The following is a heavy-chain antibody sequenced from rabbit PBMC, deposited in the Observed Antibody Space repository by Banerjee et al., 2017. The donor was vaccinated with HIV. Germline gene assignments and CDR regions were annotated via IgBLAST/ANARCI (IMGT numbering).Heavy chain of an antibody. J-gene: IGHJ4*01. D-gene: IGHD4-1*01. V-gene: IGHV1S45*01. CDR1: GFSFSNKYV. CDR3: ARDLAGAVGWNFNS. CDR2: INTSSGNS. Sequence: QEQLEESGGDLVNPEGSLTLTCTASGFSFSNKYVRCWVRQAPGKGLEWIACINTSSGNSVYASWAKGRFSSSKTALARVTLQMSSLTSADAASYFCARDLAGAVGWNFNSWGQGTLV.